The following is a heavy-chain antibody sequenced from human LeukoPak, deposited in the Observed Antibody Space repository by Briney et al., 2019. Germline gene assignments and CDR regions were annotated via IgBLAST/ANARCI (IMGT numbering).Heavy chain of an antibody. CDR1: GGTFSSYG. CDR3: ARDQLSKYSGSYFNY. D-gene: IGHD1-26*01. CDR2: IIPIVGTA. J-gene: IGHJ4*02. Sequence: SVKVSCKTSGGTFSSYGITWVRQAPGQGLEWMGVIIPIVGTASSAQNFQGRVTITADESTSTAYMELSSLRSEDTAVYYCARDQLSKYSGSYFNYWGQGTLVTVSS. V-gene: IGHV1-69*13.